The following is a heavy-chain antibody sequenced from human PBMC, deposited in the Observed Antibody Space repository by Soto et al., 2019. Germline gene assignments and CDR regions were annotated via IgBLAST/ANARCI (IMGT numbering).Heavy chain of an antibody. Sequence: LRLSCAASAFTFSNHAMHWVRQAPGEGLEWVSGVRGNVVSTTYADSVKGRFTISRDNSKIMLVLQMNSLRAEDTAIYYGVNEARVGLEGFDFYGKGTMVTVSS. J-gene: IGHJ4*02. D-gene: IGHD1-26*01. CDR3: VNEARVGLEGFDF. CDR1: AFTFSNHA. CDR2: VRGNVVST. V-gene: IGHV3-23*01.